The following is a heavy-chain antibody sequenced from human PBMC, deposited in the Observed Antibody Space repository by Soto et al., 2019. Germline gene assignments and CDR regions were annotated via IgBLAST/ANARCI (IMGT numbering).Heavy chain of an antibody. CDR2: ISTYNGNT. CDR1: GYTFNSYC. Sequence: GASVEVSCKASGYTFNSYCISWVRQGPGKGLEWMGWISTYNGNTNYAQKLQGRVTMTTDTSTSTAYMELRSLRSDDTAVYYCARTRAARGIPTQNWFDPWGQGTLVTVSS. V-gene: IGHV1-18*01. J-gene: IGHJ5*02. D-gene: IGHD3-10*01. CDR3: ARTRAARGIPTQNWFDP.